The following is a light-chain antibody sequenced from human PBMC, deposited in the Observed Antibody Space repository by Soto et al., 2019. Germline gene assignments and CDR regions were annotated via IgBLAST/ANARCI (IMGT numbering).Light chain of an antibody. CDR2: RTD. Sequence: QSALTQPPSASGTPGQRVTISCSGTTSNIGSNTVNWYQHLPGTAPKLLIYRTDQRPSGIPDRFSGSKYGTSASLDISGLQSEDEADYYCTSWDGSLDGRVFGGGTQLTVL. J-gene: IGLJ3*02. CDR3: TSWDGSLDGRV. CDR1: TSNIGSNT. V-gene: IGLV1-44*01.